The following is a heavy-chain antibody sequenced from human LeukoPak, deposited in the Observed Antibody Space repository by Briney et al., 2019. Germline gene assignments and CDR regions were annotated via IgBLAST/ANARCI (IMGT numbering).Heavy chain of an antibody. Sequence: PSETLSLTCSVSGASIDEYYWTWIRQPPGKGPQWIGYVFFSGSTNYNPSLESRVTISADTSENQFSLKLTSVTAADTAVYYCATYASPDMLTPYYFNHWGQGILVTVSS. CDR1: GASIDEYY. CDR2: VFFSGST. CDR3: ATYASPDMLTPYYFNH. J-gene: IGHJ4*02. D-gene: IGHD2-15*01. V-gene: IGHV4-59*01.